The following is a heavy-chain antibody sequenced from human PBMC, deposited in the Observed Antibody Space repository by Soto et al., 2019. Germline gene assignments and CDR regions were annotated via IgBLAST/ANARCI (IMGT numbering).Heavy chain of an antibody. D-gene: IGHD6-13*01. CDR1: GFTFSNYA. J-gene: IGHJ4*02. V-gene: IGHV3-23*01. CDR2: ISGSVGST. CDR3: AKAGGAAGTVDYFDY. Sequence: GGSLRLSCAASGFTFSNYAINWVRQSPGKGLEWVSVISGSVGSTYYADSVKGRFTITRDNSKNTLYLRMNSLRAEDTAVYYCAKAGGAAGTVDYFDYWGQGTLVTVSS.